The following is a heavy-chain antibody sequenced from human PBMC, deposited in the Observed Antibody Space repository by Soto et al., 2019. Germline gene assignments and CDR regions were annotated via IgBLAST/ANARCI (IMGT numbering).Heavy chain of an antibody. J-gene: IGHJ6*02. D-gene: IGHD6-6*01. CDR1: GGSISSYY. Sequence: LSLTCTVSGGSISSYYWSWIRQPPGKGLEWIGYIYYSGSTSYNPSLKSRVTISVDTSKNQFSLKLSSVTAADTAVYYCARARGSSSGYYYYGMDVWGQGTTVTVSS. CDR3: ARARGSSSGYYYYGMDV. CDR2: IYYSGST. V-gene: IGHV4-59*01.